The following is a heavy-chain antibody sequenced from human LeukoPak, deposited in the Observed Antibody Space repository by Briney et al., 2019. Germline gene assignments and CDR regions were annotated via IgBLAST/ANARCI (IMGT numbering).Heavy chain of an antibody. V-gene: IGHV4-30-4*07. Sequence: PSETLSLTCAVSGGSISSGGYSWSWIRQPPGKGLEWIGYIYYSGSTYYNPSLQTRLTISVDKSKNQFSLKLSSVTAADTAVYYWARAKKVDHGDYENYFDYWGQGTQVTVSS. CDR2: IYYSGST. J-gene: IGHJ4*02. D-gene: IGHD4-17*01. CDR3: ARAKKVDHGDYENYFDY. CDR1: GGSISSGGYS.